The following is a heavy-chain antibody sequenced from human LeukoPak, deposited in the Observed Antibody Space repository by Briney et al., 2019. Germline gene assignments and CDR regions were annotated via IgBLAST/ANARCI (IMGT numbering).Heavy chain of an antibody. Sequence: GGSLRLSCAASGFTFSSYEMNWVRQAPGKGLEWVSYISSSGSTIYYADSVKGRFTISRDNSKNSLYLQMNSLRAEDTAVYYCATGSGWQDFDYWGQGTPVTASS. CDR2: ISSSGSTI. J-gene: IGHJ4*02. D-gene: IGHD6-19*01. CDR3: ATGSGWQDFDY. V-gene: IGHV3-48*03. CDR1: GFTFSSYE.